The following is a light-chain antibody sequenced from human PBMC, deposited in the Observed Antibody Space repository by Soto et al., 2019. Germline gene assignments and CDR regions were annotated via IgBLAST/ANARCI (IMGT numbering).Light chain of an antibody. CDR1: QGIRGH. J-gene: IGKJ4*02. CDR2: DVS. V-gene: IGKV1-9*01. Sequence: DIQLTQSPSFLSASVGDRVTITCRASQGIRGHLAWYQHNPGTAPKLLIYDVSTLLSGVPSRFSGSGSGPEFTLTISSLQPEDFATYYCQQLDDYPLTFGGGTKVDIK. CDR3: QQLDDYPLT.